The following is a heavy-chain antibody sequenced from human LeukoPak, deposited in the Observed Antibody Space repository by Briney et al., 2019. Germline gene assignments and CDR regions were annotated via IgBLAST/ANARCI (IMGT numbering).Heavy chain of an antibody. V-gene: IGHV4-34*01. Sequence: SETLSLTCAVYGGSFSGYYWSWIRQPPGKGLEWIGEINHSGSTNYNPSLKSRVTISVDTSKNQFSLKLSSVTAADTDVYYCARVGYGDYAPDWGQGTLVTVSS. CDR2: INHSGST. CDR3: ARVGYGDYAPD. D-gene: IGHD4-17*01. J-gene: IGHJ4*02. CDR1: GGSFSGYY.